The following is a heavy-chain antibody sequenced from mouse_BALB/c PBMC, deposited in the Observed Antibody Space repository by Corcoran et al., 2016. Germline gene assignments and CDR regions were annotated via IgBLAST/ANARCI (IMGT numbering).Heavy chain of an antibody. D-gene: IGHD1-1*01. J-gene: IGHJ2*01. CDR2: IYPYNVGT. Sequence: EVQLQQSGPELVKPGASVKISCKASGYTFTDYNMHWVKQRHGKSFEWIGYIYPYNVGTGYNQKFKSQATLNVDNSSTTAYMELLSLSSGDSAVYYCARRGFDYGSSFDYWGQGTTLTVSA. V-gene: IGHV1S29*02. CDR3: ARRGFDYGSSFDY. CDR1: GYTFTDYN.